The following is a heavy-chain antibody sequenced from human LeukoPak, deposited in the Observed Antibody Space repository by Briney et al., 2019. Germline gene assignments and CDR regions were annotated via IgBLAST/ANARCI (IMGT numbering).Heavy chain of an antibody. V-gene: IGHV3-48*04. CDR2: ITSSSSNI. CDR1: GFTFSSYS. Sequence: GGSLRLSCAASGFTFSSYSMNWVRQAPGKGLEWVSYITSSSSNIYYADSVKGRFTNSRDNAKNSLYLQMNSLRAEDTAVYYCARDNWSEYLADALDIWGQGTMVTVSS. J-gene: IGHJ3*02. CDR3: ARDNWSEYLADALDI. D-gene: IGHD6-6*01.